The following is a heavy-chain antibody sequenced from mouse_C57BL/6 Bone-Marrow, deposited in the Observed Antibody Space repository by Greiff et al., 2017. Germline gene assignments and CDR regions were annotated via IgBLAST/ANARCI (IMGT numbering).Heavy chain of an antibody. Sequence: QVQLQQSGAELARPGASVKLSCKASGYTFTSYGISWVKQRTGQGLEWIGDIHPRSGYTYYTEKFTGKATLTADKSSSTAYLELRSLTSEDTAVYFCARDYFFDYWGQGTTLTVSS. CDR2: IHPRSGYT. CDR3: ARDYFFDY. V-gene: IGHV1-81*01. J-gene: IGHJ2*01. CDR1: GYTFTSYG.